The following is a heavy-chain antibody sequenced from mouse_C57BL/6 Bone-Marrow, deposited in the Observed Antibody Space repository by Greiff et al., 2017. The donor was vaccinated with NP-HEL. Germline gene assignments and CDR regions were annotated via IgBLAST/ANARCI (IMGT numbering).Heavy chain of an antibody. CDR1: GYTFTSYD. CDR2: IYPRDGST. Sequence: VQLQQSGPELVKPGASVKLSCKASGYTFTSYDINWVKQRPGQGLEWIGWIYPRDGSTKYNEKFKGKATLTVDTSSRTAYMELHSLTSEDSAVYFCARSYGWLPYYFDYWGQGTTLTVSS. V-gene: IGHV1-85*01. J-gene: IGHJ2*01. CDR3: ARSYGWLPYYFDY. D-gene: IGHD2-3*01.